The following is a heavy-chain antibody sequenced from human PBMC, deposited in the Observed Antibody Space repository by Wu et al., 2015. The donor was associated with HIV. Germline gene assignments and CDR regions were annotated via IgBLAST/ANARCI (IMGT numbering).Heavy chain of an antibody. CDR2: IIPIFGTA. CDR3: ARGRIAVAAQGFGMDV. CDR1: GYTFTSYA. Sequence: QVQLVQSGAEVKKPGASVKVSCKASGYTFTSYAISWVRQAPGQGLEWMGRIIPIFGTANYAQKFQGRVTITADESTSTAYMELSSLRSEDTAVYYCARGRIAVAAQGFGMDVWGQGTTVTVSS. J-gene: IGHJ6*02. V-gene: IGHV1-69*18. D-gene: IGHD6-19*01.